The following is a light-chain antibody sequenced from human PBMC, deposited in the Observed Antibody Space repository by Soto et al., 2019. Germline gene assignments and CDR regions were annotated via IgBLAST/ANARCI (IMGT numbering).Light chain of an antibody. CDR2: GNN. CDR1: NSNIGTGYD. Sequence: QPVLTQSPSVSGAPGQRVIISCTGSNSNIGTGYDVHWYQQLPGTAPKLLIYGNNNRPSGVPDRFSGSKSGTSASLAITGLQAEDEADYYCHSYDSSLSAVVFGGGTKLTVL. J-gene: IGLJ2*01. CDR3: HSYDSSLSAVV. V-gene: IGLV1-40*01.